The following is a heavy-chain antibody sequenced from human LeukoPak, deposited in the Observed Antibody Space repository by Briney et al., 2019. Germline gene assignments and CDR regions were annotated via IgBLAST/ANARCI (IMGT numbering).Heavy chain of an antibody. Sequence: GGSLRLSCAASGFTFSSYWMHWVRQAPGKGLVWVSRINTDGSSTSYADSVKGRFTISRDNAKNTLYLQMNSLRAEDTAVYYWAREVVSFRIAARPRGYFDYWGQGTLVTVSS. D-gene: IGHD6-6*01. CDR2: INTDGSST. CDR3: AREVVSFRIAARPRGYFDY. V-gene: IGHV3-74*01. CDR1: GFTFSSYW. J-gene: IGHJ4*02.